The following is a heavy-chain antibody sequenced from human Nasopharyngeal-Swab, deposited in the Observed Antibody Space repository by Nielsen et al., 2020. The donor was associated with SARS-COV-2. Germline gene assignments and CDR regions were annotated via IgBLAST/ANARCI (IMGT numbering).Heavy chain of an antibody. CDR2: IDPSDSYT. CDR1: GYSFTSYW. Sequence: SCKGSGYSFTSYWISWVRQMPGKGLAWMGRIDPSDSYTNYSPSFQGHVTISADKSISTAYLQWSSLKASDTAMYYCAASRGPGSYYYGSGDQSMDVWGQGTTVTVSS. J-gene: IGHJ6*02. V-gene: IGHV5-10-1*01. D-gene: IGHD3-10*01. CDR3: AASRGPGSYYYGSGDQSMDV.